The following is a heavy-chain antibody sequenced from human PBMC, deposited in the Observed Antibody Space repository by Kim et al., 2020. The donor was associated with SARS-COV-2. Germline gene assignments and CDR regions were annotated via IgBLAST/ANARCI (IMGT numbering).Heavy chain of an antibody. Sequence: GGSLRLSCAASGFTFDDYAMHWVRQAPGKGLEWVSGISWNSGILGYADSVKGRFTISRDNAKNSLYLQMNSLRAEDTALYYCTKDIRGYRCYDDPGAFDIWGQGTMVTVSS. J-gene: IGHJ3*02. CDR3: TKDIRGYRCYDDPGAFDI. CDR2: ISWNSGIL. V-gene: IGHV3-9*01. CDR1: GFTFDDYA. D-gene: IGHD5-12*01.